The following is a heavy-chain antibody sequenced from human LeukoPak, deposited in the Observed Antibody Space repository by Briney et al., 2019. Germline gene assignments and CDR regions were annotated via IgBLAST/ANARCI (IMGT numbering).Heavy chain of an antibody. V-gene: IGHV3-30*18. CDR3: AKDTRGTTPRYGMDV. CDR1: GFTSSIYG. D-gene: IGHD1-1*01. Sequence: GRSLRLSCAASGFTSSIYGTHWVRQAPGKGLEWEAAILYVGSNKYYADSVKGRFTISRDNSKTTLYLQMNSLRAEDTAVYYCAKDTRGTTPRYGMDVWGKGTTVTVSS. J-gene: IGHJ6*04. CDR2: ILYVGSNK.